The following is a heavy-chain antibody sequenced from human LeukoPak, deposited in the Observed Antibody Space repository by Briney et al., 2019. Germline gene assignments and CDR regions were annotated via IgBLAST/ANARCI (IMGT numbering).Heavy chain of an antibody. Sequence: GGSLRLSCAASGFTFSDYYMSWIRQAPGKGLEWVSYISSSSSYTNYADSVKGRFTISRGNAKNSLYLQMNSLRAEDTAVYYCARRGRASYADYYYYGMDVWGKGTTVTVSS. J-gene: IGHJ6*04. CDR1: GFTFSDYY. CDR2: ISSSSSYT. D-gene: IGHD1-26*01. CDR3: ARRGRASYADYYYYGMDV. V-gene: IGHV3-11*06.